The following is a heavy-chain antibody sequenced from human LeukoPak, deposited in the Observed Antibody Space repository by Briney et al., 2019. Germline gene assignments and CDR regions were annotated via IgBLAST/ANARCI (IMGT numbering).Heavy chain of an antibody. J-gene: IGHJ5*02. CDR1: GGSISSSSYR. Sequence: PSETLSLTCIVSGGSISSSSYRWGWIRQPPGKGLEWIGYIYYSGSTNYNPSLKSRVTISVDTSKNQFSLKLSSVTAADTAVYYCAREHGDSTSHSPAEASENWFDPWGQGTLVTVSS. CDR3: AREHGDSTSHSPAEASENWFDP. V-gene: IGHV4-61*01. D-gene: IGHD2-2*01. CDR2: IYYSGST.